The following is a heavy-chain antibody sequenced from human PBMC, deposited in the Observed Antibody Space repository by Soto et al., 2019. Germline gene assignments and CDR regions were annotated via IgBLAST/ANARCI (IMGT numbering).Heavy chain of an antibody. CDR1: GYSFTSYW. D-gene: IGHD3-22*01. V-gene: IGHV5-10-1*01. CDR3: ARHPYDSSGYYWRYYYGMDV. J-gene: IGHJ6*02. Sequence: LKISFKGSGYSFTSYWISWVRQMPGKGLEWMGRIDPSDSYTNYSPSFQGHVTISADKSISTAYLQWSSLKASDTAMYYCARHPYDSSGYYWRYYYGMDVWGQGTTVTVSS. CDR2: IDPSDSYT.